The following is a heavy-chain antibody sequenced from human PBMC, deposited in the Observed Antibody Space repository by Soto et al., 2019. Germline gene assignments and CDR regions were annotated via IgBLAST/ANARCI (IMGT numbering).Heavy chain of an antibody. J-gene: IGHJ3*02. D-gene: IGHD1-26*01. CDR2: IRQDGSDK. CDR3: VAERGGPTTSAFDI. CDR1: GFTFNNYY. Sequence: EVQLVESGGGLVQPGGSLRLSCAASGFTFNNYYMTWVRQAPGKGLEWVANIRQDGSDKSYVDSVKGRFTISRDNAKKSLYLQMNSLRAEDTAVYYCVAERGGPTTSAFDIWGQGTMVTVSS. V-gene: IGHV3-7*04.